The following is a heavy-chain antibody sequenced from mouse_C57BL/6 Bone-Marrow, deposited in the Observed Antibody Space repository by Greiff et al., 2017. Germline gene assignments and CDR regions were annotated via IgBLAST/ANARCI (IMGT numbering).Heavy chain of an antibody. CDR2: INPYNGGT. CDR3: TYYRSDY. Sequence: VQLKESGPVLVKPGASVKMSCKASGYTFTDYYMNWVKQSHGKSLEWIGVINPYNGGTSYNQKFKGKATLTVDKSSSTAYMELNSLTSEDSAVYYCTYYRSDYWGQGTTLTVSS. V-gene: IGHV1-19*01. J-gene: IGHJ2*01. D-gene: IGHD2-14*01. CDR1: GYTFTDYY.